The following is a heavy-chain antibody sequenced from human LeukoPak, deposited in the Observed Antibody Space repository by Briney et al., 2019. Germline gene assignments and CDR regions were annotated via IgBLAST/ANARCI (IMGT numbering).Heavy chain of an antibody. CDR2: INPSGGST. D-gene: IGHD2/OR15-2a*01. J-gene: IGHJ4*02. Sequence: GASVKVSCKASGYTFTSYYMHWVRQAPGQGLEWMGIINPSGGSTSYAQKFRGRVTMTRDMSTSTVYMELSSLRSEDTAVYYCARASRRFYWDYWGQGTLVTVSP. CDR3: ARASRRFYWDY. CDR1: GYTFTSYY. V-gene: IGHV1-46*01.